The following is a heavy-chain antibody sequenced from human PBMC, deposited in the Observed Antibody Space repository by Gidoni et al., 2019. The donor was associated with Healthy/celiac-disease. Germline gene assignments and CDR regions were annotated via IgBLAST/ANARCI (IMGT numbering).Heavy chain of an antibody. CDR2: INHSGST. CDR1: GGSFSGYY. CDR3: ARVYIVATICRFDP. Sequence: QVQLQQWGAGLLKPSETLSLTCAVYGGSFSGYYWSWIRQPPGKGLEWIGEINHSGSTNYNPSLNSRVTISVATSKNQFSLKLSSVTAADTAVYYCARVYIVATICRFDPWGQGTLVTVSS. V-gene: IGHV4-34*01. D-gene: IGHD5-12*01. J-gene: IGHJ5*02.